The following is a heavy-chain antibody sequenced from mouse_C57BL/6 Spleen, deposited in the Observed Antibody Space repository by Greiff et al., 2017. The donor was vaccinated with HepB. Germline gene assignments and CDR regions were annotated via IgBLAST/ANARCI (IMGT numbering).Heavy chain of an antibody. J-gene: IGHJ2*01. CDR2: ISYDGSN. Sequence: EESGPGLVKPSQSLSLTCSVTGYSITSGYYWNWIRQFPGNKLEWMGYISYDGSNNYNPSLKNRISITRDTSKNQFFLKLNSVTTEDTATYYCAREIPYFDYWGQGTTLTVSS. CDR3: AREIPYFDY. CDR1: GYSITSGYY. V-gene: IGHV3-6*01.